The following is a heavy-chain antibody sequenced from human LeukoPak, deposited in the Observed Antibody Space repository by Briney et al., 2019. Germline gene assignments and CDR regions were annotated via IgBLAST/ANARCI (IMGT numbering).Heavy chain of an antibody. J-gene: IGHJ5*02. D-gene: IGHD2-21*02. V-gene: IGHV1-2*06. Sequence: ASVKVSCKASGYTFNGYYLHWGRQAPGQWLELMGRSNPNSGGTNYAQKFQGRVTMTGDTSISTAYTELSRLRSDDTAVYYCARAYWGGDCYHNNWFDPWGQGTLVNVSS. CDR3: ARAYWGGDCYHNNWFDP. CDR1: GYTFNGYY. CDR2: SNPNSGGT.